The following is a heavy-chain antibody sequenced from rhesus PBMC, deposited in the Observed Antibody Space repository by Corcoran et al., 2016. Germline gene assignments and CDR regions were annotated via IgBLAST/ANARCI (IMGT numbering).Heavy chain of an antibody. V-gene: IGHV1-111*02. CDR1: GYPFTDSS. Sequence: EVQLVQSGAEVKKPGASVQISCKASGYPFTDSSLHWVRQAPGKGLEWMGRVDPEDGEAIHAQKFQDRVTITADTSTDTAYMELSSLRSEDTAVYYCATVGYSSSYGEFWGQGALVTVSS. CDR2: VDPEDGEA. CDR3: ATVGYSSSYGEF. J-gene: IGHJ1*01. D-gene: IGHD6-43*01.